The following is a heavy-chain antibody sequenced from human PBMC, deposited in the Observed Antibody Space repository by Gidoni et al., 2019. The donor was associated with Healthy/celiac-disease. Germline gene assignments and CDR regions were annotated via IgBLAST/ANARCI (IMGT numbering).Heavy chain of an antibody. CDR2: IDTDTGKS. D-gene: IGHD3-22*01. V-gene: IGHV7-4-1*02. Sequence: QVQLVQSGSELKKPGASVTVSCRASGYTFTNYGMNWVRQAPGQGLDWMGWIDTDTGKSTYAQGFTGRFVFSLDTSVSTAYLQISSLKAEDTAVYYCARSYYYDSSGYVSSLGDYWGQGTLVTVSS. CDR3: ARSYYYDSSGYVSSLGDY. J-gene: IGHJ4*02. CDR1: GYTFTNYG.